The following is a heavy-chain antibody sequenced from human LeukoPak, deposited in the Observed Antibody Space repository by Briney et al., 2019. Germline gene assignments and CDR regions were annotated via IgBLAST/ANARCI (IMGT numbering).Heavy chain of an antibody. V-gene: IGHV3-30*18. D-gene: IGHD6-13*01. CDR2: ISYDGSYK. CDR1: GFTFNSNG. CDR3: AKDRYSGLNTIDY. Sequence: GGSLRLSCAASGFTFNSNGLHWVRQAPGKGLEWVAVISYDGSYKFYADSVKGRFTISRDNSKSTLYLQMNSLRAEDTAVYYCAKDRYSGLNTIDYWGQGTLVTVSS. J-gene: IGHJ4*02.